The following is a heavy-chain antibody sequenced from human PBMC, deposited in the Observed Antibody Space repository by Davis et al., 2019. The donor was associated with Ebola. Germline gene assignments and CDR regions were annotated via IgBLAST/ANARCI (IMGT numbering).Heavy chain of an antibody. CDR2: ISGSGGST. CDR1: GFTFSSYA. V-gene: IGHV3-23*01. Sequence: GESLKISCAASGFTFSSYAMSWVRQAPGKGLEWVSAISGSGGSTYYADSVKGRFTISRDNSKNTLYLQMNSLRAEDTALYYCATGVDTAMVTDYYYMDVWGKGTTVTVSS. D-gene: IGHD5-18*01. CDR3: ATGVDTAMVTDYYYMDV. J-gene: IGHJ6*03.